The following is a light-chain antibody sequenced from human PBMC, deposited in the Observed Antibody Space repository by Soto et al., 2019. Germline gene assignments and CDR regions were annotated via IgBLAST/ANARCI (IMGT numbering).Light chain of an antibody. J-gene: IGKJ3*01. CDR1: QSVTSNY. V-gene: IGKV3-20*01. Sequence: EIVMTQSPAALSVSPGERATLSCRASQSVTSNYLAWYQQKPGQAPRLLIFGASISATGLPDRFSGSGSGTDFTLTISRLEPEDFAVYYCQQYGRSPFTFGPGTKVDIK. CDR2: GAS. CDR3: QQYGRSPFT.